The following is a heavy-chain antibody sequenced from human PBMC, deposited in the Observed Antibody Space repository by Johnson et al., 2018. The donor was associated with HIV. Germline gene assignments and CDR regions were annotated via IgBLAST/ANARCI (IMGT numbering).Heavy chain of an antibody. CDR1: GFTFSNAW. CDR3: TTDRTSRDAFDI. V-gene: IGHV3-15*01. Sequence: VQLVESGGGLVKPGGSLRLSCAASGFTFSNAWMSWVRQAPGKGLEWVGRINSKTDGGTTDYAATVKGRFTISRDDSKNTLYLQMNSLKTEDTAVYYCTTDRTSRDAFDIWGQGTMVTVSS. CDR2: INSKTDGGTT. D-gene: IGHD2-2*01. J-gene: IGHJ3*02.